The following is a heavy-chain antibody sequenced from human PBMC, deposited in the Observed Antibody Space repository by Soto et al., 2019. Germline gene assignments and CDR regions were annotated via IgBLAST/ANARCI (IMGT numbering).Heavy chain of an antibody. CDR1: GFTFSSYA. CDR3: AKVGQSSSWVKWFDP. J-gene: IGHJ5*02. V-gene: IGHV3-23*01. Sequence: GGSLRLSCAASGFTFSSYAMSWVRQAPGKGLEWVSAISGSGGSTYYADSVKGRFTISRDNSKNTLYLQMNSLRAEDTAVYYCAKVGQSSSWVKWFDPWGQGTLVTVSS. D-gene: IGHD6-6*01. CDR2: ISGSGGST.